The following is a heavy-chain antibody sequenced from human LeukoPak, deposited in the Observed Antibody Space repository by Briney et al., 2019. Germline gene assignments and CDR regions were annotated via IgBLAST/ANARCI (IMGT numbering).Heavy chain of an antibody. D-gene: IGHD3-9*01. CDR3: AKTLRYFDWSPGDAFDI. CDR1: GFTFSSYA. CDR2: ISGSGGST. Sequence: YPGGSLRLSCAASGFTFSSYAMSWVRQAPGKGLEWVSAISGSGGSTYYADSVKGRFTISRDNSKNTLYLQMNSLRAEDTAVYYCAKTLRYFDWSPGDAFDIWGQGTMVTVSS. V-gene: IGHV3-23*01. J-gene: IGHJ3*02.